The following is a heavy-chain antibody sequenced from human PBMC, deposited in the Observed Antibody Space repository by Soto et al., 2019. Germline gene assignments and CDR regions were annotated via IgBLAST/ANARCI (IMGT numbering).Heavy chain of an antibody. CDR1: GGSITTAY. CDR3: ARLYDTSGSFDY. Sequence: SETLSLTCTVSGGSITTAYWSWIRQSPDKGLEWIGYIYYSGSTYYNPSLKSRVTISVDTSKNQFSLKLSSVTAADTAVYYCARLYDTSGSFDYWGQGPLVTV. CDR2: IYYSGST. V-gene: IGHV4-59*12. J-gene: IGHJ4*02. D-gene: IGHD3-22*01.